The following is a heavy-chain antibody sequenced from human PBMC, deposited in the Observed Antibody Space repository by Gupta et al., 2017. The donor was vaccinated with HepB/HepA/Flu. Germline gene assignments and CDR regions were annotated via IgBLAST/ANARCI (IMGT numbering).Heavy chain of an antibody. CDR3: ARDQVSAARVPPFFDY. J-gene: IGHJ4*02. V-gene: IGHV3-74*01. CDR2: INSDGSST. Sequence: EVQLVESGGGLVQPGGSLSLSCAASGFPFSSYWMHWVRQAPGKGLVWVSRINSDGSSTSYADSVKGRFTISRDNAKNTLYLQMNSLRAEDTAVYYCARDQVSAARVPPFFDYWGQGTLVTVSS. CDR1: GFPFSSYW. D-gene: IGHD6-6*01.